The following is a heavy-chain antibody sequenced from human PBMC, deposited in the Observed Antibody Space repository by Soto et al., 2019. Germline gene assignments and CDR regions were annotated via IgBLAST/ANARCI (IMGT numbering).Heavy chain of an antibody. V-gene: IGHV4-30-2*01. Sequence: SETLSLTCAVSGGSISSGCYSWSWIQQPPGKGLEWIGYIYHRGSTYYNPSLKSRVTISVDRSKNQFSLKLSSVTAADTAVYYCARGPWNDDMGHFDPWGQGTLVTVSS. D-gene: IGHD1-1*01. J-gene: IGHJ5*02. CDR1: GGSISSGCYS. CDR3: ARGPWNDDMGHFDP. CDR2: IYHRGST.